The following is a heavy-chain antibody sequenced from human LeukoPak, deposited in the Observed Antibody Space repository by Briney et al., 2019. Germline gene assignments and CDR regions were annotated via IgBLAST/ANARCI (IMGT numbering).Heavy chain of an antibody. V-gene: IGHV3-23*01. J-gene: IGHJ4*02. CDR2: ISGSDGST. D-gene: IGHD5-18*01. Sequence: GGSLRLSCAASGSTFSSYAMSWVRQAPGKGLEWVSAISGSDGSTYYADSVKGRFTISRDNSKNTLYLQMNSLRADDTAVYYCAKDNGGGYSYGFFDYWGQGSLVTVSS. CDR1: GSTFSSYA. CDR3: AKDNGGGYSYGFFDY.